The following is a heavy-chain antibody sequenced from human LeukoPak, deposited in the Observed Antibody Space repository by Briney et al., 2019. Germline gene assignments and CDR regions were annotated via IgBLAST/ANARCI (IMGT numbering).Heavy chain of an antibody. V-gene: IGHV4-59*01. Sequence: SETLSLTCTVSGVSISSYYWSWIRQPPGKGLEWIGYSYYSGSTNYNPSLKSRVTISVDTSKNQFSLKLSSVTAADTAVYYCARVSRYSYGLDYWGQGTLVTVSS. CDR3: ARVSRYSYGLDY. CDR2: SYYSGST. D-gene: IGHD5-18*01. J-gene: IGHJ4*02. CDR1: GVSISSYY.